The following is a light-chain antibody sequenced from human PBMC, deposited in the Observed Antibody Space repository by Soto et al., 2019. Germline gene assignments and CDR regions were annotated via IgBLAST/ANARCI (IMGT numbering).Light chain of an antibody. J-gene: IGLJ2*01. CDR2: DNN. CDR3: ATWDGSLPAEV. Sequence: QSVLTQPPSVSAAPGQKVTISCSGSSSNIGNNYVSWYQQLPGTAPKLLIYDNNKRPSGIPDRFSGSKSGTSGTLDIPGLQSGDEGDYYCATWDGSLPAEVFGGGTKLTVL. V-gene: IGLV1-51*01. CDR1: SSNIGNNY.